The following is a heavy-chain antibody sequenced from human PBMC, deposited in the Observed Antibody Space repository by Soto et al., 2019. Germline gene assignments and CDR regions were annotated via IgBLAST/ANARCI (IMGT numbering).Heavy chain of an antibody. Sequence: PGGSLRLSCAASGFTFRSYWMHWVRQAPGKGLVWVSRINRDGSSTSYADSVKGRVTLTRNTSINTAYIELSSLTSDDTAVYYCATSGGGWYLYWGQGTLVTVSS. CDR2: INRDGSST. CDR1: GFTFRSYW. CDR3: ATSGGGWYLY. J-gene: IGHJ4*02. V-gene: IGHV3-74*01. D-gene: IGHD6-19*01.